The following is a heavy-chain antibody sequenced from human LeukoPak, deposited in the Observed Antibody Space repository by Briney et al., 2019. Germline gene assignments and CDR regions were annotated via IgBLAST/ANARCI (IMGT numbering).Heavy chain of an antibody. CDR3: TVSYDYGDENWFDP. Sequence: SVKVSCKASGGTFSSYAISWVRQAPGQGLEWMGGIIPTFGTANYAQKFQGRVTITADESTGTAYMELSSLRSEDTAVYYCTVSYDYGDENWFDPWGQGTLVTVSS. J-gene: IGHJ5*02. CDR1: GGTFSSYA. D-gene: IGHD4-17*01. V-gene: IGHV1-69*01. CDR2: IIPTFGTA.